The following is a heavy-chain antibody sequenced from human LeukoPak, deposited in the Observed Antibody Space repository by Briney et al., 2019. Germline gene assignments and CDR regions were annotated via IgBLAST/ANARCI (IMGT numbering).Heavy chain of an antibody. CDR3: ARYTYYYDSSGYYHESNDY. D-gene: IGHD3-22*01. CDR2: IYYSGST. J-gene: IGHJ4*02. Sequence: SETLSLTCTVSGGSISSSSYYWGWIRQPPGKGLEWIGSIYYSGSTYYNPSLKSRVTISVDTSKNQFSLKLSSVTAADTAVYYCARYTYYYDSSGYYHESNDYWGQGTLVTVSS. CDR1: GGSISSSSYY. V-gene: IGHV4-39*01.